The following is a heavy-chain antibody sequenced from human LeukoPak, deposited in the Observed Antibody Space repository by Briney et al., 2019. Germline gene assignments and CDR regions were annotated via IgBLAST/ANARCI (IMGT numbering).Heavy chain of an antibody. CDR3: ARDETKRVLSYGTSPFEY. J-gene: IGHJ4*02. D-gene: IGHD5-18*01. CDR1: GFIFSSFA. CDR2: ISPDGSNE. Sequence: GGSLRLSCAASGFIFSSFALHWVRQAPGKGLEWVALISPDGSNEYYSDSVKGRFTISRDNRNNALYLQMNSLRPEDTAVYFCARDETKRVLSYGTSPFEYWGQGTLVTVSS. V-gene: IGHV3-30*04.